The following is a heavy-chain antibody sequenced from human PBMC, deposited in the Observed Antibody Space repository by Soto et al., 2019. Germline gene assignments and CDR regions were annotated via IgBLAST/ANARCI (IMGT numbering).Heavy chain of an antibody. CDR3: GRESSGSGWSFDF. D-gene: IGHD6-19*01. CDR2: NNTYNQNT. CDR1: GYTFTNYP. V-gene: IGHV1-18*04. J-gene: IGHJ4*02. Sequence: QVQLVQSGAEVKKPGASVKVSCKASGYTFTNYPITWVRQAPGQGLEWMGWNNTYNQNTIYAQKFQCRVTMTTDTSTSTSYLELGSLRSDDTAVYYCGRESSGSGWSFDFWGQGSLVTVSS.